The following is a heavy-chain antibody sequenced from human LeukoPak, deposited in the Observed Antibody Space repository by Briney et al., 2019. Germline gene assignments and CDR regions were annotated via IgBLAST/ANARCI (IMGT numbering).Heavy chain of an antibody. V-gene: IGHV4-59*12. J-gene: IGHJ6*02. CDR2: IYYSGST. CDR3: ARTVRSNTNYGMDV. D-gene: IGHD2-2*01. Sequence: SSETLSLTCTVSGGSISSYYWSWIRQPPGKGLEWIGYIYYSGSTNYNPSLKSRVTIPVDTSKNQFSLKLSSVTAADTAVYYCARTVRSNTNYGMDVWGQGTTVTVSS. CDR1: GGSISSYY.